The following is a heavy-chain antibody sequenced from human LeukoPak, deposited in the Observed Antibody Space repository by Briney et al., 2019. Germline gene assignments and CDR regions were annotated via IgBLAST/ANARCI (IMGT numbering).Heavy chain of an antibody. J-gene: IGHJ4*02. Sequence: PSQTLSLTCTVSGGSISSGSYHWSWIRQHPGKGLEWIGYIYYSGSTYYDLSLKSRVTISVDTSKNQFSLKLSSVTAADTAVYYCARDPYDILTGCYQYYFDYWGQGTLVTVSS. V-gene: IGHV4-30-4*01. D-gene: IGHD3-9*01. CDR1: GGSISSGSYH. CDR2: IYYSGST. CDR3: ARDPYDILTGCYQYYFDY.